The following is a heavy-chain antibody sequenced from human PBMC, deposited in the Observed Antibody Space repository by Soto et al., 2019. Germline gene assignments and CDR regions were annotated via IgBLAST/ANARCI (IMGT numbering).Heavy chain of an antibody. CDR2: ISADGSNT. CDR1: GFMFSSHW. D-gene: IGHD1-1*01. Sequence: EVQLVESGGGLVQPGGSLRLSCAASGFMFSSHWMHWVRQAPGKGLVWVSRISADGSNTNYADSVKGRFTISRDNARNTLFLQMNSLTAEDTAVYYCARRTDAYNWAGYWGQGTLVTVSS. CDR3: ARRTDAYNWAGY. J-gene: IGHJ4*02. V-gene: IGHV3-74*01.